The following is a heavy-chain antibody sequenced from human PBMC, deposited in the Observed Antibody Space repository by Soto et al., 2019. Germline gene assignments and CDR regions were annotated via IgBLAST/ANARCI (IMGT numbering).Heavy chain of an antibody. CDR3: AKDRTPVADYYFDF. V-gene: IGHV3-30*18. CDR1: GFTFRTYA. D-gene: IGHD6-19*01. J-gene: IGHJ4*02. CDR2: ISSDRRDK. Sequence: QVQLVESGGGVVQPGRSLRLSCAASGFTFRTYAMHWVRQAPGKGLEWVAVISSDRRDKKTADSVKGRFTISRDNSKNTLYLEMNSLRPEDTAVYYCAKDRTPVADYYFDFWGQGTLVTVSS.